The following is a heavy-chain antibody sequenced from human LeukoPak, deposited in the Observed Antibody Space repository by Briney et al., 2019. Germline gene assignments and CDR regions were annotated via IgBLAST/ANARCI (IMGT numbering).Heavy chain of an antibody. CDR2: MYHSGST. J-gene: IGHJ5*02. Sequence: PSETLFLTCTVSGSSISSGYYWGWIRQPPGKGLECIGTMYHSGSTFYNPSLKSRVTISVDTSKNQFSLKLTSMTAADTAVYYCARAMNRSGDYLGFDPWGLGIVVTVSS. D-gene: IGHD3-3*01. CDR1: GSSISSGYY. CDR3: ARAMNRSGDYLGFDP. V-gene: IGHV4-38-2*02.